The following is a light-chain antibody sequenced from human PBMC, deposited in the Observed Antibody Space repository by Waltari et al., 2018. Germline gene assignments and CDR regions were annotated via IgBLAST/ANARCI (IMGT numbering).Light chain of an antibody. Sequence: QSVLTQPPSVSAAPGQRVTISCSGGHSNIGNNYVSCYRQFPGTAPKLLSYEDSERPSGVPGRFSGSKSGTSATLDITGLQAGDEADYYCGTWDSSLSGAVFGGGTHLTVL. CDR3: GTWDSSLSGAV. J-gene: IGLJ7*01. CDR2: EDS. V-gene: IGLV1-51*02. CDR1: HSNIGNNY.